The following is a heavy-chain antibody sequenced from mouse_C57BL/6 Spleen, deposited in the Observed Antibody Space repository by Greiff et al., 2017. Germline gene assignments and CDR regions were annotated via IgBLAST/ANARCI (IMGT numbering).Heavy chain of an antibody. CDR2: INPNNGGT. CDR3: AIPLLLLRSVDV. V-gene: IGHV1-26*01. D-gene: IGHD1-1*01. CDR1: GYTFTDYY. J-gene: IGHJ1*03. Sequence: VQLQQSGPELVKPGASVKISCKASGYTFTDYYMNWVKQSHGKSLEWIGDINPNNGGTSYNQKFKGKATLTVDKSSSTAYMELRSLTSEDSAVYYCAIPLLLLRSVDVWGTGTTVTVSS.